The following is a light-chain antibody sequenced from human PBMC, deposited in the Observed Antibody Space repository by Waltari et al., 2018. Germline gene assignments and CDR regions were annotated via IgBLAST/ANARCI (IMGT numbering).Light chain of an antibody. CDR1: QAINTF. CDR2: AAS. V-gene: IGKV1-16*02. CDR3: QQYNSFPPT. J-gene: IGKJ4*01. Sequence: DIQMTQSPSSLSPSVADRVIITCRASQAINTFLAWFQQKPGKAPRSLIYAASTLQSGVSSNFSGSGSGTNFTLTISSLQPEDCATYYCQQYNSFPPTFGGGTRVEI.